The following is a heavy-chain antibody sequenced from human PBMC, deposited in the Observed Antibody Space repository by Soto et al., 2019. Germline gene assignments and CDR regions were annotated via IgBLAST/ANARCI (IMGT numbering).Heavy chain of an antibody. CDR3: ARGCSSTSGYGDWFDP. J-gene: IGHJ5*02. D-gene: IGHD2-2*01. CDR2: INPSGGST. V-gene: IGHV1-46*01. CDR1: GYTFTSYY. Sequence: VASVKVSCKASGYTFTSYYMHWVRQAPGQGLEWMGIINPSGGSTSYAQKFQGRVTMTRDTSTSTVYMELSSLRSEDTAVYYCARGCSSTSGYGDWFDPWGQGTLVTVSS.